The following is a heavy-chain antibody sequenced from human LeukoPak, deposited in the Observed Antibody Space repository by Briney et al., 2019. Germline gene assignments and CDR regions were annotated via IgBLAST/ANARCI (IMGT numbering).Heavy chain of an antibody. CDR1: GYIFTTYW. CDR3: TRREDDTCYSDY. Sequence: GDSLKISCKASGYIFTTYWIAWVRQMPGKGLEWMGIFNPADSDTRYSASFQGQVTISADKSISTAYLQWSSLKASDSAMYYCTRREDDTCYSDYWGQGTLVTVSS. D-gene: IGHD3-9*01. J-gene: IGHJ4*02. V-gene: IGHV5-51*01. CDR2: FNPADSDT.